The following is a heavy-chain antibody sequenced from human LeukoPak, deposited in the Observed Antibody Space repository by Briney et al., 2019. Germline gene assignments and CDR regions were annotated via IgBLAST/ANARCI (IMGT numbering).Heavy chain of an antibody. D-gene: IGHD5-24*01. Sequence: SETLSLTCTVSGGSISSSSCYWGWIRQPPGKGLEWIGSIYYSGSTYYNPSLKSRVTISVDTSKNQFSLKLSSVTAADTAVYYCARHPEMATIWYYFDYWGQGTLVTVSS. J-gene: IGHJ4*02. CDR1: GGSISSSSCY. CDR2: IYYSGST. V-gene: IGHV4-39*01. CDR3: ARHPEMATIWYYFDY.